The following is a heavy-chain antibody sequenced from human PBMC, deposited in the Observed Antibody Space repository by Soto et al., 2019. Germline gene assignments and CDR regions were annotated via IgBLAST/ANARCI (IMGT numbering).Heavy chain of an antibody. J-gene: IGHJ4*02. CDR2: IYTSGST. V-gene: IGHV4-4*07. Sequence: PSETLSLTCTVAGGSISSYYWSWIRQPAGKGLEWIGRIYTSGSTNYNPSLKSRVTISVDTSKNQFSLKLSSVTAADTAVYYCAREGRVVVAAKYFDYWGQGTLVTVSS. CDR1: GGSISSYY. CDR3: AREGRVVVAAKYFDY. D-gene: IGHD2-15*01.